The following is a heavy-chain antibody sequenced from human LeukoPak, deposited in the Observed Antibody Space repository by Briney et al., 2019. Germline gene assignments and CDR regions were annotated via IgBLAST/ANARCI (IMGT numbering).Heavy chain of an antibody. CDR2: IIPIFGTA. Sequence: ASMKVSCKASGGTFSSYAISWVRQAPGQGLEWMGRIIPIFGTANYAQKFQGRVTITTDESTSTAYMELSSLRSEDTAVYYCARVPYGSGFYYYMDVWGKGTTVTVSS. V-gene: IGHV1-69*05. CDR1: GGTFSSYA. J-gene: IGHJ6*03. CDR3: ARVPYGSGFYYYMDV. D-gene: IGHD3-10*01.